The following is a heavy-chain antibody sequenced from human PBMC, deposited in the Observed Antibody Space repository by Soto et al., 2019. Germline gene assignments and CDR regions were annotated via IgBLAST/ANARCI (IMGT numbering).Heavy chain of an antibody. V-gene: IGHV1-8*02. Sequence: ASVKVSCKASGGTFRTYAITWVRQAPGQGLEWMGWINPNSGDTDYAQKFQGRVTMTRNTSISTAYMELSSLRSEDTAVYYCARGPKGPRYCSSTSCYAGVYYFDYWGQGTLVTVSS. CDR2: INPNSGDT. D-gene: IGHD2-2*01. J-gene: IGHJ4*02. CDR3: ARGPKGPRYCSSTSCYAGVYYFDY. CDR1: GGTFRTYA.